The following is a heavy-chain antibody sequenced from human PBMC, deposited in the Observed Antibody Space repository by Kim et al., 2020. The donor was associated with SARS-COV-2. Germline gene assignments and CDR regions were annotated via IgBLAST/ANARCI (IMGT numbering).Heavy chain of an antibody. D-gene: IGHD6-13*01. CDR2: INHSGST. Sequence: SETLSLTCAVYGGSFSGYYWSWIRQPPGKGLEWIGEINHSGSTNYNPSLKSRVTISVDTSKNQFSLKLSSVTAADTAVYYCARARGWGAGTLIDYWGQGTLVTVSS. CDR3: ARARGWGAGTLIDY. J-gene: IGHJ4*02. V-gene: IGHV4-34*01. CDR1: GGSFSGYY.